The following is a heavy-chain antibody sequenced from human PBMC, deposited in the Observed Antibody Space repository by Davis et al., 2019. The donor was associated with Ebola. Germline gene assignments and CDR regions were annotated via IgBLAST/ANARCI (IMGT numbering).Heavy chain of an antibody. CDR1: GFTFSGSA. CDR3: ARDLWRLGSPADY. D-gene: IGHD2/OR15-2a*01. CDR2: IRSKANSYAT. J-gene: IGHJ4*02. Sequence: GGSLRLSCAASGFTFSGSAMHWVRQASGKGLEWVGRIRSKANSYATAYAASVKGRFTISRDNSKNTLDLQMNSLRIEDTAVYYCARDLWRLGSPADYWGQGTLVTVSS. V-gene: IGHV3-73*01.